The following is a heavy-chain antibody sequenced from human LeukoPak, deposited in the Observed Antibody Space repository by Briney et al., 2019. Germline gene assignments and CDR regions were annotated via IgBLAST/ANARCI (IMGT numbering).Heavy chain of an antibody. CDR1: LFTLSSYA. CDR2: ISYDGGNK. J-gene: IGHJ4*02. Sequence: GGCLRVSCADSLFTLSSYAMHWVRQAPRTGLERVAVISYDGGNKYYADSAKGRVTISRDNSQNTLYLQMNSLRAQDTAVYYCAREGTLGVYFDYWGQGGLVTVSS. CDR3: AREGTLGVYFDY. V-gene: IGHV3-30-3*01.